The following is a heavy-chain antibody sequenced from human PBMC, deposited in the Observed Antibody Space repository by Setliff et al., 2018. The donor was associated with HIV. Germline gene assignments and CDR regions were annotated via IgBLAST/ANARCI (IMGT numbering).Heavy chain of an antibody. CDR2: ISHSRIA. V-gene: IGHV4-39*07. CDR1: GASIDSSSYY. J-gene: IGHJ2*01. CDR3: VGGAYYDSTVPAPPENHWYFDL. D-gene: IGHD3-22*01. Sequence: NPSETLSLTCTVSGASIDSSSYYWGCIRQSPGKGLEWIASISHSRIAYYNPSLGSRLSLSLDTPNNHFSLDLRSATAADTALYYCVGGAYYDSTVPAPPENHWYFDLWGRGTLGTVSS.